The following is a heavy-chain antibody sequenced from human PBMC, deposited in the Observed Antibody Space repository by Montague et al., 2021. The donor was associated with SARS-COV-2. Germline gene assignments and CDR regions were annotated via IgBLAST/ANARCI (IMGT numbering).Heavy chain of an antibody. Sequence: SLRLSCAASGFTFSQYDMHWVRQVTGKGLEWVSGIGKAGDTHYPGTAKGRFTISREDAKNSLYLQMNSLRAGDTAVYYCGRGVRYFGSGGWSFYYYGVDVWGQGTTVTVSS. J-gene: IGHJ6*02. D-gene: IGHD3-10*01. CDR3: GRGVRYFGSGGWSFYYYGVDV. V-gene: IGHV3-13*01. CDR2: IGKAGDT. CDR1: GFTFSQYD.